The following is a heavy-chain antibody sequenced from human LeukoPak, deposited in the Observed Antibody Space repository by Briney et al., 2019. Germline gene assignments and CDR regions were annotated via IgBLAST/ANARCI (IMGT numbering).Heavy chain of an antibody. CDR1: GYTFTGYY. Sequence: ATVNVSCKASGYTFTGYYMHWVRQAPGQGLEWMGWINPNSGGTNYAQKFQGRVTMTRDTCISTAYMELSRLRSDDTAVYYCAREGNYYDSSGLAGGAFDIWGQGTMVTVSS. CDR2: INPNSGGT. J-gene: IGHJ3*02. D-gene: IGHD3-22*01. CDR3: AREGNYYDSSGLAGGAFDI. V-gene: IGHV1-2*02.